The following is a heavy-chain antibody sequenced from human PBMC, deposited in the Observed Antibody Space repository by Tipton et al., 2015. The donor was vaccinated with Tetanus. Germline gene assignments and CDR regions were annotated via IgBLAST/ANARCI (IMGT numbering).Heavy chain of an antibody. Sequence: TLSLTCTVPGGSISSGDYYWSWIRQPPGKGLEWIGYIYYSGSTYYNPSLKSRVTISVDTSKNQFSLKLSSVTAADTAVCYCARDHAVEGIQLWFRGRREVYFDYRGQGTLVTVSS. D-gene: IGHD5-18*01. CDR2: IYYSGST. CDR3: ARDHAVEGIQLWFRGRREVYFDY. J-gene: IGHJ4*02. V-gene: IGHV4-30-4*01. CDR1: GGSISSGDYY.